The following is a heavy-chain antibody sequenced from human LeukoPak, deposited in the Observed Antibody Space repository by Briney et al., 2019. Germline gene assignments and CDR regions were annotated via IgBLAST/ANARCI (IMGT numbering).Heavy chain of an antibody. CDR3: ARDRAYCDGGSCYLFDS. D-gene: IGHD2-15*01. CDR1: GGSFSGYY. J-gene: IGHJ4*02. Sequence: SETLSLTCAVYGGSFSGYYWSWIRQAPGKGLEWMGEINHSGSNEYNPSLKSGGAISVEKTKNKSSRILRYVPTADTAVYYCARDRAYCDGGSCYLFDSWGQGTLVTVSS. CDR2: INHSGSN. V-gene: IGHV4-34*01.